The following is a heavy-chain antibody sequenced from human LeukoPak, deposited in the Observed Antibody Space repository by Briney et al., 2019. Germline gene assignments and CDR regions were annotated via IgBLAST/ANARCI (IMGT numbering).Heavy chain of an antibody. CDR3: ARDRITGARKYYYYMDV. CDR2: IYHSGST. J-gene: IGHJ6*03. CDR1: GYSISSGYY. D-gene: IGHD3-16*01. Sequence: SETLSLTRTVSGYSISSGYYWGWIRQPPGKGLEWIGSIYHSGSTYYNPSLKSRVTISVDTSKNQFSLKLSSVTAADTAVYYCARDRITGARKYYYYMDVWGKGTTVTVSS. V-gene: IGHV4-38-2*02.